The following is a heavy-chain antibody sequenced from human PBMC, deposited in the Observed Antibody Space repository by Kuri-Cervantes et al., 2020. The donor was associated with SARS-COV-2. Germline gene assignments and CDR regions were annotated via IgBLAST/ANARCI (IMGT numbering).Heavy chain of an antibody. Sequence: GESLKISCAACGFTFSSYDMHWVRQATGKGLEWVSAIGTAGDTYYPGSVKGQFTISRENAKNSLYLQMNNLRAEDTAVYYCATKDGVASTPWGPGTLVTVSS. V-gene: IGHV3-13*03. CDR2: IGTAGDT. J-gene: IGHJ5*02. CDR3: ATKDGVASTP. D-gene: IGHD2-15*01. CDR1: GFTFSSYD.